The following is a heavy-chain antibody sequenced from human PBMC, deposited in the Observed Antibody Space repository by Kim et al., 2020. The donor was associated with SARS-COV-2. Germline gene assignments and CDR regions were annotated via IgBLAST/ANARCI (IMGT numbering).Heavy chain of an antibody. CDR2: ISSSSSYI. V-gene: IGHV3-21*01. CDR3: ARGYGSGSYRRSFDY. J-gene: IGHJ4*02. D-gene: IGHD3-10*01. Sequence: GGSLRLSCAASGFTFSSYSMNWVRQAPGKGLEWVSSISSSSSYIYYADSVKGRFTISRDNAKNSLYLQMNSLRAEDTAVYYCARGYGSGSYRRSFDYWGQGTLVTVSS. CDR1: GFTFSSYS.